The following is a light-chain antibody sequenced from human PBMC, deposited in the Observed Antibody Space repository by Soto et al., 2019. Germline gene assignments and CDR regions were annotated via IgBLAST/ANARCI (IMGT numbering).Light chain of an antibody. CDR2: GAS. Sequence: IQMTQSPSSLSASVGDRVTITCRASQAIRVDLAWYQQKPGQGPKNLIYGASSLQSGVPSRFSGSGSGTDFTLTISSLEPEDFAPYFCQQTCSTDVSFGGGTKVDIK. CDR1: QAIRVD. V-gene: IGKV1-39*01. CDR3: QQTCSTDVS. J-gene: IGKJ4*01.